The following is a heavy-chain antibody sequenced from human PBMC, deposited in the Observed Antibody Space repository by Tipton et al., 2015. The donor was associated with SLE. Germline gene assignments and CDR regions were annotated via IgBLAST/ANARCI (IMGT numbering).Heavy chain of an antibody. CDR3: ASEGDIGGSYLDY. V-gene: IGHV3-53*01. Sequence: SLRLSCAASGFTVSSNYMSWVRQAPGKGLEWVSVIYSGGSTYYADSVKGRFTISRDNSKNTLYLQMNSLRAEDTAVYYCASEGDIGGSYLDYWGQGTLVTVSS. J-gene: IGHJ4*02. CDR2: IYSGGST. D-gene: IGHD1-26*01. CDR1: GFTVSSNY.